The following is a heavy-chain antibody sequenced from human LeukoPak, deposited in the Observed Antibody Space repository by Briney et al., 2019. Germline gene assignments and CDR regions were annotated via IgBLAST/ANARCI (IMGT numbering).Heavy chain of an antibody. J-gene: IGHJ6*02. CDR1: GGTFSTYA. V-gene: IGHV1-69*04. CDR2: ILPIFDMA. D-gene: IGHD5-24*01. Sequence: SVKVSCKASGGTFSTYAITWVRQAPGQGLEWMGRILPIFDMANYAQKFQGRVTITADKSTRTACMELSSLRSDDTAVYYCARDGGWLQTQNHYYYHGMDVWGQGTTVTVSS. CDR3: ARDGGWLQTQNHYYYHGMDV.